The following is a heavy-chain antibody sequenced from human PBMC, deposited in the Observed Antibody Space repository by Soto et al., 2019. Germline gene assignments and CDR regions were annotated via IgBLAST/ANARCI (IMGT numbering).Heavy chain of an antibody. D-gene: IGHD2-2*01. CDR3: ARAYTGQLPRRGDYYYALDV. CDR2: IGAADDP. CDR1: GFFFNNYD. Sequence: QLVESGGGLTQAGGSLRLSCVGSGFFFNNYDMHWVRQVRGKGLEWVSAIGAADDPYYSVSVKGRFIVSRDNAQKSLYLQMNTRRAADTALYFCARAYTGQLPRRGDYYYALDVWGRGTTVTVSS. V-gene: IGHV3-13*05. J-gene: IGHJ6*02.